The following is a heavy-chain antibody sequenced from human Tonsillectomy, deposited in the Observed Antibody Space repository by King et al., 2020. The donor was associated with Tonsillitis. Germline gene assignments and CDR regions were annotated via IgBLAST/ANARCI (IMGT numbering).Heavy chain of an antibody. J-gene: IGHJ2*01. Sequence: VQLQESGPGLVKPSETLSLTCTVSGGSISSYFWNWIRQPPGKGLEWIGYISYSGSTNYNPSLKSRVTISVDTSKNQFSLKLSSVTTADTAVYFCARDGAQGLVTGSWYFDLWGRGTLVTVSS. D-gene: IGHD6-19*01. V-gene: IGHV4-59*01. CDR1: GGSISSYF. CDR3: ARDGAQGLVTGSWYFDL. CDR2: ISYSGST.